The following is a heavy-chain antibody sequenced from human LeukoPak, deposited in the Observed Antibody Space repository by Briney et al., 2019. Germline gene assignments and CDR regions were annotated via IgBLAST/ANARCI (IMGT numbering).Heavy chain of an antibody. CDR2: IYSGGST. D-gene: IGHD2-15*01. CDR1: GFTFSSYG. CDR3: ARDLSGLDY. Sequence: GGSLRLSCAASGFTFSSYGMNWVRQAPGKGLEWVSVIYSGGSTYYADPVKGRFTISRDNSKNTLYLQMNSLRAEDTAVYYCARDLSGLDYWGQGTLVTVSS. V-gene: IGHV3-53*01. J-gene: IGHJ4*02.